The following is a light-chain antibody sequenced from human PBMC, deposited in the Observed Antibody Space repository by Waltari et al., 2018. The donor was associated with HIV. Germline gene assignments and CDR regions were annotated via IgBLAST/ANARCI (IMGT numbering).Light chain of an antibody. V-gene: IGLV2-23*02. Sequence: SALTQPASVSGSPGQSITISCTGTSSDVGAYNLVSWYQQHPGKAPKFIIYEVNKRPSEVSIRFSGSKSGNTASLTISGLQAEGEADYYCCSYAGRSTLEVFGGGTKVTVL. CDR3: CSYAGRSTLEV. J-gene: IGLJ2*01. CDR1: SSDVGAYNL. CDR2: EVN.